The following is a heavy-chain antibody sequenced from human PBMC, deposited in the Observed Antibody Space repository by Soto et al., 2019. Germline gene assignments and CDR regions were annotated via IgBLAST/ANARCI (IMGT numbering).Heavy chain of an antibody. Sequence: PGGSLRLSCAASGFTFSTSVMSWVRQAPGKGLEWVSAISGTGGSTYYADSVKGRFTISRDNSKSTLYLQMNSLRAEDTAVYYCAKARYGYTYGSFDYWGQGTLVTVS. V-gene: IGHV3-23*01. D-gene: IGHD5-18*01. CDR3: AKARYGYTYGSFDY. CDR1: GFTFSTSV. CDR2: ISGTGGST. J-gene: IGHJ4*02.